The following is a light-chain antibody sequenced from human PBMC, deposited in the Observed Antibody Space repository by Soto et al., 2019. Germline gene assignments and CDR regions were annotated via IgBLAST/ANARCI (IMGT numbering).Light chain of an antibody. CDR1: QSVSSN. J-gene: IGKJ5*01. CDR2: GAF. V-gene: IGKV3D-15*01. CDR3: QQYNNWPLT. Sequence: IVLTQSPATLSVSPGERATLSCRASQSVSSNLALHQQRPGQAPRLLIYGAFTRATGVPARFSGGGSGTEFTLTITSLQSEDFAVYWCQQYNNWPLTFGPGTRLEIK.